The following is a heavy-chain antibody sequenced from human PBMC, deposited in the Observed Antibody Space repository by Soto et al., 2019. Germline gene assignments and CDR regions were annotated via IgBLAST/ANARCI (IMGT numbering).Heavy chain of an antibody. V-gene: IGHV3-23*01. J-gene: IGHJ3*01. CDR3: AKLGDYDFWSGTYINAIDF. CDR1: GFTFSSFA. D-gene: IGHD3-3*01. CDR2: ISGSGRST. Sequence: GGSLRLSCAASGFTFSSFAMTWVRQAPGRGLEWVAGISGSGRSTYSADNVKGRSSISRDNSKDTLNLHMNILRAEDTATYYCAKLGDYDFWSGTYINAIDFWGQGTMVTVSS.